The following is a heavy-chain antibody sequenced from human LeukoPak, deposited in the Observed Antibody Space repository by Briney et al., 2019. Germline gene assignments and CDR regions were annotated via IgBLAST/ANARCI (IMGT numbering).Heavy chain of an antibody. V-gene: IGHV4-4*07. Sequence: PSETLSLTCTVSGGSISSYYWSWIRQPAGKGLEWIGRIYTSGSTNYNPSLKSRVTISVDRSKNQFSLKLSSVTAADTAVYYCARDLTTRGWYFDLWGRGTLVTVSS. J-gene: IGHJ2*01. CDR3: ARDLTTRGWYFDL. CDR1: GGSISSYY. D-gene: IGHD3-9*01. CDR2: IYTSGST.